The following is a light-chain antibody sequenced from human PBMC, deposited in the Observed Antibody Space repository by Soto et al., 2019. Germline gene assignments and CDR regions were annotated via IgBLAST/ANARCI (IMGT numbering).Light chain of an antibody. J-gene: IGKJ1*01. CDR2: GAS. V-gene: IGKV3-15*01. CDR3: QQRYSTLWT. Sequence: IVLTQSPATLSVSPGERAALSCRASQSVGSNLAWYQHRPGQPPRLLIYGASTRATGGPARYSGSGSGTECTLNISSLQPEDFATYYCQQRYSTLWTFGQGTKVDI. CDR1: QSVGSN.